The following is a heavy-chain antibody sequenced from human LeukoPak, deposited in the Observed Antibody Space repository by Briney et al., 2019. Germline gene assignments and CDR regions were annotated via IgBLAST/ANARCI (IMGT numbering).Heavy chain of an antibody. Sequence: GGSLRLSCAASGFSFSSYAIHWVRQAPGKGLEWVAVISYDGSNKYYADSVKGRFTISRDNSKNTVSLQMSSLRAEDTAVYYCARDPLRFLVARRYFDYWGQGTLVTVSS. CDR1: GFSFSSYA. CDR2: ISYDGSNK. CDR3: ARDPLRFLVARRYFDY. J-gene: IGHJ4*02. V-gene: IGHV3-30-3*01. D-gene: IGHD3-3*01.